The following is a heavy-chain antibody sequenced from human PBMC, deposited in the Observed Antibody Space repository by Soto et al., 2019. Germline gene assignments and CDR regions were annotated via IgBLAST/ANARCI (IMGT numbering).Heavy chain of an antibody. J-gene: IGHJ4*02. Sequence: EVQLLESGGGLVQPGGSLRLSCAASGFIFSSYALGWVRQTPGKGLEWVSAISGAGGRMDYADSMKGRFTISRDNSKNILLLHMSSVGPEDTAIYYCAKFPASARGCFFDHWGQGTQVTVSS. CDR1: GFIFSSYA. CDR2: ISGAGGRM. CDR3: AKFPASARGCFFDH. V-gene: IGHV3-23*01. D-gene: IGHD6-13*01.